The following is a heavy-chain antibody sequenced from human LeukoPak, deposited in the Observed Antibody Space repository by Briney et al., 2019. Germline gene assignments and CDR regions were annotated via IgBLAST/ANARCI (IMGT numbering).Heavy chain of an antibody. J-gene: IGHJ6*03. CDR3: AKDRRPLHSYMDV. V-gene: IGHV3-30*02. CDR2: IRYDGSNK. CDR1: GFTFSSYG. D-gene: IGHD6-6*01. Sequence: GGSLRLSCAASGFTFSSYGMHWVRQAPGKGLEWVAFIRYDGSNKYYADSVKGRFTISRDNSKNTLYLQMNSLRAEDTAVYYCAKDRRPLHSYMDVWGKGTTVTVSS.